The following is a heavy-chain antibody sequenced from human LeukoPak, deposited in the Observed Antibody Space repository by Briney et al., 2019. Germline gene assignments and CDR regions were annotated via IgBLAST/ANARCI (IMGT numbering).Heavy chain of an antibody. CDR3: ARDDNPRYHDSSGYYYI. D-gene: IGHD3-22*01. CDR2: ISAYNGYT. Sequence: ASVKVSCKASGYTLTSYGISWVRQAPGQGLEWMGWISAYNGYTNYARKLHGRVTMTTDTSTSTAYMEVRSLRSDDTAGYYCARDDNPRYHDSSGYYYIWGQGTLVTVSS. J-gene: IGHJ4*02. V-gene: IGHV1-18*01. CDR1: GYTLTSYG.